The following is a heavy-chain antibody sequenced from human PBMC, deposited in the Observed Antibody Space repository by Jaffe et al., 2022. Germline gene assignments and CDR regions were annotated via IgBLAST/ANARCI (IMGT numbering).Heavy chain of an antibody. Sequence: QVQLQESGPGLVKPSETLSLTCTVSGGSISSYYWSWIRQPPGKGLEWIGYIYYSGSTNYNPSLKSRVTISVDTSKNQFSLKLSSVTAADTAVYYCAAVVGATLNWFDPWGQGTLVTVSS. CDR2: IYYSGST. D-gene: IGHD1-26*01. V-gene: IGHV4-59*01. CDR3: AAVVGATLNWFDP. J-gene: IGHJ5*02. CDR1: GGSISSYY.